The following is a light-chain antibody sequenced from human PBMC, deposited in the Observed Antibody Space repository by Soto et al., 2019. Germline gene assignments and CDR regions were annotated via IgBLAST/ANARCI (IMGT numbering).Light chain of an antibody. Sequence: EIVMTQSPATLSVSPGERATLSCRASQSVSTNLAWYQQKPGRAPRLLIYATSTRATGIPDRFTGSGSGTEFTLTISSLQSEDFAVYHCQQYDNKPPITFGQGTRLEIK. V-gene: IGKV3-15*01. J-gene: IGKJ5*01. CDR1: QSVSTN. CDR3: QQYDNKPPIT. CDR2: ATS.